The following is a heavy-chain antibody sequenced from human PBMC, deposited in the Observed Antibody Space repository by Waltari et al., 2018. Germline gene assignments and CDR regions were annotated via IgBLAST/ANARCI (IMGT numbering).Heavy chain of an antibody. J-gene: IGHJ4*02. V-gene: IGHV3-21*03. Sequence: EVQLVESGGGLVKPGGSLRLSCAASGFTFSSYSMNWVRQAPGKGLEWVSSISSSSSYIYYADSVKGRVTISRDNAKNSLYLQMNSLRAEDTAVYYCARDSAVAGHFDYWGQGTLVTVSS. CDR1: GFTFSSYS. D-gene: IGHD6-19*01. CDR3: ARDSAVAGHFDY. CDR2: ISSSSSYI.